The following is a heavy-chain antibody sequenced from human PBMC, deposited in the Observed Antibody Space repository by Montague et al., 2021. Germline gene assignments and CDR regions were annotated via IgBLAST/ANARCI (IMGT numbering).Heavy chain of an antibody. CDR2: NYYRGNT. CDR3: ARAGPRTYGGDSLDY. Sequence: SETLSLTCTVSGGSISSSPFYWGWIRQSPGKGLEWIGSNYYRGNTYYNPSLKSRVSLSIDTSKNQFSLKMNSVTAAGTAVYYCARAGPRTYGGDSLDYWGRGALVTVSS. V-gene: IGHV4-39*01. D-gene: IGHD3-10*01. J-gene: IGHJ4*02. CDR1: GGSISSSPFY.